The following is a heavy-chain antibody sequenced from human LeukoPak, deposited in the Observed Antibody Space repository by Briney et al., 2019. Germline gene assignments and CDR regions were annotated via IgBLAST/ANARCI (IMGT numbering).Heavy chain of an antibody. D-gene: IGHD1-26*01. CDR1: GGSFSGNF. CDR3: ARVPESVGINYFDS. CDR2: INHRGNT. Sequence: PSETLSLTCAVYGGSFSGNFWSWVRQPPPKGLEWSGEINHRGNTNYNPSHKIRVTISVDTSKNQFSLRLSSVTAADTAVYYCARVPESVGINYFDSWGQGTQVTVSS. V-gene: IGHV4-34*01. J-gene: IGHJ4*02.